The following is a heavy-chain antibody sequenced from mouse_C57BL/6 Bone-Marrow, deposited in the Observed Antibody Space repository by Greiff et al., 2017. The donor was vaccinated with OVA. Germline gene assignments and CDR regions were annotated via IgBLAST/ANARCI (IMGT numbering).Heavy chain of an antibody. CDR2: ISSGGSYN. CDR3: ARHGILYPYFDY. CDR1: GFTFSSYG. V-gene: IGHV5-6*01. Sequence: EVKLVESGGDLVKPGGSLKLSCAASGFTFSSYGMSWVRQTPDKRLEWVATISSGGSYNYYPDSVKGRFTISRDNAKNTLYLQMISLKSEDTAMYYCARHGILYPYFDYWGQGTTLTVSS. J-gene: IGHJ2*01.